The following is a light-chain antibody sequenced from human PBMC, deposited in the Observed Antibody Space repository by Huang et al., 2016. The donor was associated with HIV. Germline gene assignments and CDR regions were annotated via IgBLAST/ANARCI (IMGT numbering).Light chain of an antibody. Sequence: ENVLTQSPATLSLSPGERATLSCRASQSLTTLAWFQQKPGQAPRPLIYDASNRATGIPARFSGSGSGPDFTLTISSLEPEDFAVYYCQQRTTWPWTFGQGTRVEIK. V-gene: IGKV3-11*01. CDR1: QSLTT. J-gene: IGKJ1*01. CDR2: DAS. CDR3: QQRTTWPWT.